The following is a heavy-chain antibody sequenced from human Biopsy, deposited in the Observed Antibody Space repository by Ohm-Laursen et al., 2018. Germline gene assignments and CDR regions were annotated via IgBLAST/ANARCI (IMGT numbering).Heavy chain of an antibody. CDR2: ISYTGYT. CDR1: GGSFTGHY. V-gene: IGHV4-59*11. CDR3: ARGSNDFGGLCFPR. Sequence: PSETLSLTCTVSGGSFTGHYWSWIRQPPGKGLEWIGHISYTGYTSYNASLKSRVTISVDTSRNHFSLRLSSLTAANTAVYYCARGSNDFGGLCFPRWGQGTLLTVSS. J-gene: IGHJ4*02. D-gene: IGHD4-23*01.